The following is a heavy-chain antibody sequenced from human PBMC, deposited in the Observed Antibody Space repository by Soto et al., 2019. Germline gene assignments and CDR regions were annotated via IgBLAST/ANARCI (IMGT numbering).Heavy chain of an antibody. Sequence: PSETLSLTCIRSGCSISSFHWSWVRQPPGKGLEWIGYIDHSGSTNYNPSLKSRVTISVDTSKNQFSLKLNSVTAADTAVYYFARHQQLRYFDGLLFDYWGLGTLVTVSS. CDR1: GCSISSFH. CDR2: IDHSGST. J-gene: IGHJ4*02. D-gene: IGHD3-9*01. V-gene: IGHV4-59*08. CDR3: ARHQQLRYFDGLLFDY.